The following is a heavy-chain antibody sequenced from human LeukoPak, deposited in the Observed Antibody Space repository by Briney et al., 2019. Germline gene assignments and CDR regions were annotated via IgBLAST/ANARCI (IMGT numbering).Heavy chain of an antibody. Sequence: GGSLRLSCAASGFTFSSYAMHWVRQAPGKGLEWVAVISYDGSNKYYADSVKGRFTISRDNSKNTLYLQMNSLRAEDTAVYYCAKIVTTVVTPGYYYYYYMDVWGKGTTVTVSS. CDR3: AKIVTTVVTPGYYYYYYMDV. CDR2: ISYDGSNK. V-gene: IGHV3-30-3*02. CDR1: GFTFSSYA. J-gene: IGHJ6*03. D-gene: IGHD4-23*01.